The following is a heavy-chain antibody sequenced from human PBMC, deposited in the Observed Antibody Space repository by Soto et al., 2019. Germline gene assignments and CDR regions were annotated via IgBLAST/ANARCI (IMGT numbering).Heavy chain of an antibody. CDR2: MSGSSSTT. V-gene: IGHV3-23*01. D-gene: IGHD1-7*01. Sequence: LRLSCATSGLTFSNYAMSWVRQAPGGGLEWVSSMSGSSSTTYYADSVRGRFTISRDRSKNTLYLQMSSLRAEDTALYYCAKNQERELQRGIDFCGQGTLVTV. J-gene: IGHJ4*02. CDR3: AKNQERELQRGIDF. CDR1: GLTFSNYA.